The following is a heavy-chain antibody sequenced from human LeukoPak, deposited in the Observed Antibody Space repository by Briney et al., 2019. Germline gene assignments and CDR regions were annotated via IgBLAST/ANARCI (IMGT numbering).Heavy chain of an antibody. D-gene: IGHD6-6*01. CDR1: GYTFTDYY. Sequence: ASVKISCKVSGYTFTDYYMHWVQQAPGKGLEWMGLVDPEDGETIYAEKFQGRVTITADTSTDTAYMELSSLRSEDTTVYYCAIVVAARQGAIDPWGQGTLVTISS. J-gene: IGHJ5*02. CDR3: AIVVAARQGAIDP. CDR2: VDPEDGET. V-gene: IGHV1-69-2*01.